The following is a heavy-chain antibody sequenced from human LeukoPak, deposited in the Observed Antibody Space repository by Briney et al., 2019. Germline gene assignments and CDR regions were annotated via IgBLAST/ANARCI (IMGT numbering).Heavy chain of an antibody. CDR3: ATSSGYYSDNWFDP. CDR1: GGSISSSSYY. V-gene: IGHV4-39*01. Sequence: PSETLSLTCTVSGGSISSSSYYGGWIRQPPGKGLEWIGSIYYSGSTHYNPSLKSRVTISVDTSKNQFSLKLSSVTAADTAVYYCATSSGYYSDNWFDPWGQGTLATVSS. CDR2: IYYSGST. D-gene: IGHD3-22*01. J-gene: IGHJ5*02.